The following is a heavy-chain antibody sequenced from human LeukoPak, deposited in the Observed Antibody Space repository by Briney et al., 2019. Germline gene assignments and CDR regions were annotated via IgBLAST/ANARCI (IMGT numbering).Heavy chain of an antibody. CDR2: ISAYNGNT. D-gene: IGHD3-3*01. CDR3: AREIGDDFWSGNYYYYMDV. CDR1: GYTFTSYG. J-gene: IGHJ6*03. Sequence: ASVKVSCKASGYTFTSYGISWVRQAPGQGLEWMGWISAYNGNTNYAQKLQGRVTMTTDTSTSTAYMELRSLRSDDTAVYYCAREIGDDFWSGNYYYYMDVWGKGTTVTVSS. V-gene: IGHV1-18*01.